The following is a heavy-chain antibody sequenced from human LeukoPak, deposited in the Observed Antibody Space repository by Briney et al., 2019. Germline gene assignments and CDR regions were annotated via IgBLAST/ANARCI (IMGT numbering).Heavy chain of an antibody. Sequence: SSETLSLTCAVYGGSFSGYYWSWIRQPPGKGLEWIGEINHSGSTNYNPSLKSRVTISVDTSQNQFSLKLSSVTAADTAVYYCARGPPYYGDYQHWGQGTLVTVSS. CDR3: ARGPPYYGDYQH. D-gene: IGHD4-17*01. CDR2: INHSGST. V-gene: IGHV4-34*01. J-gene: IGHJ1*01. CDR1: GGSFSGYY.